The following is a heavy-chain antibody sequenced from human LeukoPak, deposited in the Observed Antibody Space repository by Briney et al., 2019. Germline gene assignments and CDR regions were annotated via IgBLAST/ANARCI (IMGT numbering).Heavy chain of an antibody. Sequence: SEIRSLTCDVSAASMESTNWWNWVRQLPGKGLEWIGEIHHDGRINYNPSLKSRVTLSVDKSKNQFSLRLNSVTAADTAMYYCARSHDHLWGNYPDYWGQGTLVTVSS. CDR2: IHHDGRI. D-gene: IGHD3-16*02. CDR1: AASMESTNW. V-gene: IGHV4/OR15-8*01. J-gene: IGHJ4*02. CDR3: ARSHDHLWGNYPDY.